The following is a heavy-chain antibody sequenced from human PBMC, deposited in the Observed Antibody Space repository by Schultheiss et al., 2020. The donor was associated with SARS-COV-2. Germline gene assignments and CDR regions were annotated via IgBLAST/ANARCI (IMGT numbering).Heavy chain of an antibody. CDR3: ARDRGGYSSSFHFDL. CDR1: GYTFTGYY. D-gene: IGHD6-6*01. J-gene: IGHJ2*01. Sequence: ASVKVSCKASGYTFTGYYMHWVRQAPGQGLEWMGWINPNSGGTNYAQKFQGWVTMTRDTSISTAYMELSRLRSDDTAVYYCARDRGGYSSSFHFDLWGRGTLVTVSS. V-gene: IGHV1-2*04. CDR2: INPNSGGT.